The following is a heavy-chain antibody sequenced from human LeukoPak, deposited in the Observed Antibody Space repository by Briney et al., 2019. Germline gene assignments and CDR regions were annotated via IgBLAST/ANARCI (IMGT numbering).Heavy chain of an antibody. CDR1: GCTYSSYD. D-gene: IGHD1-26*01. CDR2: MNPHCGNT. Sequence: ASVKVSCKASGCTYSSYDINWVRQATGQGLEWMGGMNPHCGNTNYAQKFQGRVTITRNKSISTAYMELSSLRSEDTAVYYFASVGWDPSTNFDCWGQGTLVTVSS. J-gene: IGHJ4*02. V-gene: IGHV1-8*01. CDR3: ASVGWDPSTNFDC.